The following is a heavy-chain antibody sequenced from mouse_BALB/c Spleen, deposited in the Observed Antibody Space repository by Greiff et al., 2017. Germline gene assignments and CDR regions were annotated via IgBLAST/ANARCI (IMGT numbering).Heavy chain of an antibody. CDR2: IWGDGST. D-gene: IGHD2-14*01. V-gene: IGHV2-3*01. J-gene: IGHJ3*01. CDR1: GFSFTSYG. CDR3: AKQRGYYRCFAY. Sequence: VMLVESGAGLVAPSQSLSISCTVSGFSFTSYGVSWVRQPPGQGLEWLGVIWGDGSTNYHSALISRLSISTDNSKSQVFFKLNSLQTDDTATYYCAKQRGYYRCFAYWGQGTMLTVSA.